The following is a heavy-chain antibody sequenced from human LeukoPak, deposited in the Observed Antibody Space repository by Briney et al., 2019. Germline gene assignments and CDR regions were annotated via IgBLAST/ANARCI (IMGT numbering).Heavy chain of an antibody. CDR2: ISYDGSNK. CDR1: GFTFSSYG. D-gene: IGHD3-3*01. CDR3: ARGRLNYDFWSGYYG. J-gene: IGHJ4*02. V-gene: IGHV3-30*03. Sequence: GRSLRLSCAASGFTFSSYGMHWVRQAPGKGLEWVAVISYDGSNKYYADSVKGRFTISRDNSKNTLYLQMNSLRAEDTAVYYCARGRLNYDFWSGYYGWGQGTLVTVSS.